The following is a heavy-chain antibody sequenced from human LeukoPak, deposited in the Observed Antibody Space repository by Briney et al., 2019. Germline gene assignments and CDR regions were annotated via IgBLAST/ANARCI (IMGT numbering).Heavy chain of an antibody. CDR2: IYSRGGT. CDR3: AKARDYYCSGGSCYLDY. J-gene: IGHJ4*02. Sequence: GGSLRLSCAASGFSVSSNYMTWVRQAPGKGLEWVSVIYSRGGTFYADSVKGRFTISRDNSKNTLDLQMNSLRAEDTAVYYCAKARDYYCSGGSCYLDYWGQGTLVTVSS. CDR1: GFSVSSNY. V-gene: IGHV3-53*01. D-gene: IGHD2-15*01.